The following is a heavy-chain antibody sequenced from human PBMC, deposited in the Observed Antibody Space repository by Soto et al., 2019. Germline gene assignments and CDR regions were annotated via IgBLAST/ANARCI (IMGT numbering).Heavy chain of an antibody. CDR2: IYYSGST. V-gene: IGHV4-59*01. J-gene: IGHJ5*02. CDR1: GGSISSYY. CDR3: ARDAVGYYDSSGYYTWFDP. D-gene: IGHD3-22*01. Sequence: SETLSLTCTVSGGSISSYYWSWIRQPPGKGLEWIGYIYYSGSTNYNPSLKSRVTISVDTSKNQFSLKLSSVTAADTAVYYCARDAVGYYDSSGYYTWFDPWGQGTLVTVSS.